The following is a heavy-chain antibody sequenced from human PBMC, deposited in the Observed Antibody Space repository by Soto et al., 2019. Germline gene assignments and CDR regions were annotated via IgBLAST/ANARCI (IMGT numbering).Heavy chain of an antibody. CDR2: IWFDGSNK. V-gene: IGHV3-33*01. J-gene: IGHJ4*02. CDR3: ARASGSYHFDY. D-gene: IGHD1-26*01. CDR1: GFTFSSYG. Sequence: QVQLVESGGGVVQPGRSLRLSCAASGFTFSSYGMHWVRQAPGKGLEWVAAIWFDGSNKYYADSVKGRFTISRDNSKNTLYLQMNSLRADDTAVYYCARASGSYHFDYWGQGTLVTVSS.